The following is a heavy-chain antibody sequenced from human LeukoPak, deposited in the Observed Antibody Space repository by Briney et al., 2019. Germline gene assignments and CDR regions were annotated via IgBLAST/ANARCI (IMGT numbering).Heavy chain of an antibody. CDR2: INPSDSYT. V-gene: IGHV5-10-1*01. Sequence: GESLKISCKGSGYSFTSYWISWVRQMPGKGLEWMGRINPSDSYTNYSPSFQDHVTISADKSISTAYLQWSSLKASDTAMYYCARSGSAYGSGSYYRENLIDYWGQGTLVTVSS. D-gene: IGHD3-10*01. CDR3: ARSGSAYGSGSYYRENLIDY. J-gene: IGHJ4*02. CDR1: GYSFTSYW.